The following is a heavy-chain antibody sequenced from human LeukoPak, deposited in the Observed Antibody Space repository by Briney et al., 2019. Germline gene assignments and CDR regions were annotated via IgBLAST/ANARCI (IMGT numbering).Heavy chain of an antibody. CDR3: ARDQSYYYDSSGYFAFDI. Sequence: PSETLSLTCTVSGGSISSCYWSWIRQPPGKGLEWIGYIYYSGSTNYNPSLKSRVTISVDTSKNQFSLKLSSVTAADTAVYYCARDQSYYYDSSGYFAFDIWGQGTMVTVSS. CDR1: GGSISSCY. CDR2: IYYSGST. D-gene: IGHD3-22*01. V-gene: IGHV4-59*01. J-gene: IGHJ3*02.